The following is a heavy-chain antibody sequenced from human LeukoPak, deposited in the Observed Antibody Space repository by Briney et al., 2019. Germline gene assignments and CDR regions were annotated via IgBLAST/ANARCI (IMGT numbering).Heavy chain of an antibody. Sequence: SQTLSLTCAISGDSVSSNSAAWNWIRQSPSRGPEWLGRTYYRSKWYNDYAVSVKSRITINPDTSKNPFSLQLTSVTPEDTAVYYCARGSWYGSDNWFDPWGQGTLVTVSS. V-gene: IGHV6-1*01. CDR2: TYYRSKWYN. J-gene: IGHJ5*02. CDR3: ARGSWYGSDNWFDP. D-gene: IGHD6-13*01. CDR1: GDSVSSNSAA.